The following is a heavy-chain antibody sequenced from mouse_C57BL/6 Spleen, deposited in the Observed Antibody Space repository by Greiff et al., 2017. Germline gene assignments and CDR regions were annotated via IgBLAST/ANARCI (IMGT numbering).Heavy chain of an antibody. J-gene: IGHJ4*01. Sequence: VQLQQSGPELVKPGASVKISCKASGYTFTDYYMNWVKQSHGKSLEWIGDINPNNGGTCYNQKLKGKATLTVDKSSSTAYMELRSLTSEDAAVYYCVDYGKDYAMDYWGQGTSVTVSS. CDR2: INPNNGGT. CDR1: GYTFTDYY. D-gene: IGHD2-1*01. CDR3: VDYGKDYAMDY. V-gene: IGHV1-26*01.